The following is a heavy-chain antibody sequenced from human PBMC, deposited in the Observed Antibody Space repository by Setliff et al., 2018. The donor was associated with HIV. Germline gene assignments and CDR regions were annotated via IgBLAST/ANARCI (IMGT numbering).Heavy chain of an antibody. D-gene: IGHD6-13*01. V-gene: IGHV4-39*07. CDR3: ARRRIAAVFDL. Sequence: SETLSLTCTVSGGSIISESHYWGWIRQPPGKGLEWVGNINYRGRTYYNPSLKSRVTMSVDTSKNQFSLSLNYVTVADTAVFFCARRRIAAVFDLWGQGVL. CDR1: GGSIISESHY. CDR2: INYRGRT. J-gene: IGHJ4*02.